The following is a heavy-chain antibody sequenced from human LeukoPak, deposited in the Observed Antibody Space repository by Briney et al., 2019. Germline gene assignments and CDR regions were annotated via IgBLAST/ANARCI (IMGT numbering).Heavy chain of an antibody. V-gene: IGHV3-23*01. CDR3: ASLVRGVIPSMEFDP. CDR1: GFTFSSYA. J-gene: IGHJ5*02. D-gene: IGHD3-10*01. CDR2: ISGSGGST. Sequence: GGSLRLSCAASGFTFSSYAMRWVRQAPGKGLEWVSDISGSGGSTYYADSVKGRFTISRDNSKNTLYLQMNSLRTEDTAVYYCASLVRGVIPSMEFDPWGQGTLVTVSS.